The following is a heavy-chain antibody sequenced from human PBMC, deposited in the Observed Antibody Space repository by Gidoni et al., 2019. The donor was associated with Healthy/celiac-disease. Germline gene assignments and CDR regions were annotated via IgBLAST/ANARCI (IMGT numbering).Heavy chain of an antibody. V-gene: IGHV4-39*01. CDR1: GGSISSSSYY. D-gene: IGHD2-15*01. J-gene: IGHJ4*02. CDR3: ARCSGGSCYHDY. Sequence: QLQLQESGPGLVKPSETLSLTCTVSGGSISSSSYYWGWIRQPPGKGLEWIGSIYSSGSTYYNPSLKSRVTISVDTSKNQFSLKLSSVTAADTAVYYCARCSGGSCYHDYWGQGTLVTVSS. CDR2: IYSSGST.